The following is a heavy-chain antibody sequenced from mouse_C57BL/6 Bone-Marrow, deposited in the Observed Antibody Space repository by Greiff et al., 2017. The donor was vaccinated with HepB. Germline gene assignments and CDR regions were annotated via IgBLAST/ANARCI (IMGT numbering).Heavy chain of an antibody. D-gene: IGHD2-2*01. CDR3: ARWRVTTDYYAMDY. CDR1: GFTFSDYG. V-gene: IGHV5-15*01. J-gene: IGHJ4*01. CDR2: ISNLAYSI. Sequence: EVKVVESGGGLVQPGGSLKLSCAASGFTFSDYGMEWVRQAPRKGPEWVAFISNLAYSIYYADTVTGRFTISRENAKNTLYLEMSSLRSEDTAMYYCARWRVTTDYYAMDYWGQGTSVTVSS.